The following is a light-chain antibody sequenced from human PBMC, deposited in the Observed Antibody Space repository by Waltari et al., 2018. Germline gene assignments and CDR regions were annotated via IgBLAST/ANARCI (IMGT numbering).Light chain of an antibody. V-gene: IGKV3-20*01. Sequence: IVLTQSPGTLSLSPGERDTLSCRASQSVSRNYFAGCKHKPGQAPSPLIYGASSRAAGIPDRFSGSGSGTDFTLTISRLEPEDFAVYYCQQYGLSTSTFGRGTKLEIK. CDR3: QQYGLSTST. J-gene: IGKJ2*01. CDR1: QSVSRNY. CDR2: GAS.